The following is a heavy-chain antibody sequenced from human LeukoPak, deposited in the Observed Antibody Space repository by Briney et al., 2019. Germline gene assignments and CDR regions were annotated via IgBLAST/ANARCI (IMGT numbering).Heavy chain of an antibody. J-gene: IGHJ4*02. Sequence: GASVKVSCKTSGYTFTGYYLHWVRQGPRQGLEWMGWINPNSGGTNYAQKFQGRVTMTGDTSISTAYMELSRLTSDDTAIYYCAGRPDTAIVPIFDYWGQGTLVTVSS. CDR1: GYTFTGYY. CDR2: INPNSGGT. V-gene: IGHV1-2*02. CDR3: AGRPDTAIVPIFDY. D-gene: IGHD5-18*01.